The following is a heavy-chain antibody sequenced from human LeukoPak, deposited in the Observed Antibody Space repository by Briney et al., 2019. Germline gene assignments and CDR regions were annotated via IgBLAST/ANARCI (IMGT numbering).Heavy chain of an antibody. V-gene: IGHV1-8*03. CDR2: MNPNSGNT. Sequence: ASVTVSCKASGYTFTSYDINWVRQATGPGLEWMGWMNPNSGNTGYAQKFQGRVTITRNTSISTAYMELSSLRSEDTAVYYCARGRSGYSSSWYDDYWGQGTLVTVSS. CDR1: GYTFTSYD. CDR3: ARGRSGYSSSWYDDY. D-gene: IGHD6-13*01. J-gene: IGHJ4*02.